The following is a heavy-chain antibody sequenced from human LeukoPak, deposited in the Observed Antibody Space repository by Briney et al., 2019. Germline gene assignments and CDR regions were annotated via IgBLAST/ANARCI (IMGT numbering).Heavy chain of an antibody. V-gene: IGHV3-7*01. Sequence: GGSLRLSCAASGVTFSRYWMNWVRQAPGKGLEWVANIKQDGSEKYYVDSVKGRFTISRDNAKNSLYLQMNSLRAEDTAVYYCARDGASPLSDAFDVWGQGTMVTVSS. CDR1: GVTFSRYW. CDR3: ARDGASPLSDAFDV. D-gene: IGHD3-3*02. J-gene: IGHJ3*01. CDR2: IKQDGSEK.